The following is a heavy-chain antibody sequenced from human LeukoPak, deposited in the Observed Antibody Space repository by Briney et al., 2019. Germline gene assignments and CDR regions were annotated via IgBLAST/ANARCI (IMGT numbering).Heavy chain of an antibody. CDR2: IYYSGST. J-gene: IGHJ5*02. V-gene: IGHV4-59*01. CDR3: ARDLSSTSAWGTNWFDH. Sequence: PSETLSLTCTVSGGSISSYYWSWLRQPPGKGLEWIGYIYYSGSTNYNPSLKSRVTISVDTSKNQFSLKLSSVTASDTAVYYCARDLSSTSAWGTNWFDHWGQGTLVTVSS. D-gene: IGHD6-13*01. CDR1: GGSISSYY.